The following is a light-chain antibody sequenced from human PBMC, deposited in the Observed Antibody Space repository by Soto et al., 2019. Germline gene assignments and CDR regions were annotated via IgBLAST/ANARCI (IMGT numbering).Light chain of an antibody. Sequence: DIQMTQSPSSLSASVGDRVTITCRASQGIANYVAWYHQNPGKVPKLLIYDTSTLQSGVPSRFSGSGSGTDFTLTISSLQPEDVATYYCQKYNSSPRAFGQGTKVDIK. CDR3: QKYNSSPRA. V-gene: IGKV1-27*01. CDR2: DTS. J-gene: IGKJ1*01. CDR1: QGIANY.